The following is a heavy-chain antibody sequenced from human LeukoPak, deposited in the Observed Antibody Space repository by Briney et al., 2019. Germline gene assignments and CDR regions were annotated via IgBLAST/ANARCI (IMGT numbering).Heavy chain of an antibody. Sequence: GGSLRLSCAASGFTFSSYGMHWVRQAPGKGLEWVAVISYDGSNKYYADSVKGRFTISRDNSKNTLYLQMNSLRAEDTAVYYCAKVERWLQNSEYYFDYWGQGTLVTVSS. CDR1: GFTFSSYG. CDR3: AKVERWLQNSEYYFDY. CDR2: ISYDGSNK. V-gene: IGHV3-30*18. D-gene: IGHD5-24*01. J-gene: IGHJ4*02.